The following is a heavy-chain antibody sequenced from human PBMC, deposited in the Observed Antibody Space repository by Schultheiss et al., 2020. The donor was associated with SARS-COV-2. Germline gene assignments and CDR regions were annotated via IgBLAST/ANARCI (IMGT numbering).Heavy chain of an antibody. CDR1: GFTFSSYA. D-gene: IGHD3-22*01. CDR3: ARALVVVISPLDY. J-gene: IGHJ4*02. CDR2: ISGSGGST. Sequence: GGSLRLSCAASGFTFSSYAMHWVRQAPGKGLEWVSAISGSGGSTYYADSVKGRFTISRDNSKNTLYLQMNSLRAEDTAVYYCARALVVVISPLDYWGQGTLVTVSS. V-gene: IGHV3-23*01.